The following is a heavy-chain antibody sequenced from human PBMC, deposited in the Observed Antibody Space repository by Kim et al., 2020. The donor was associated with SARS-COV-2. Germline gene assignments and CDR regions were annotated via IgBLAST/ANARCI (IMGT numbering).Heavy chain of an antibody. Sequence: ASVKVSCKASGYTFIGYYLHWVRQAPGQGLEWMGWINPNSGDTNYAQKFQGWVTMTRDTSISTAYIELSRLKSDDTAIYYCAKSFLFGRFHSSGSYYFDYWGQGTLVTVSS. CDR1: GYTFIGYY. J-gene: IGHJ4*02. CDR2: INPNSGDT. CDR3: AKSFLFGRFHSSGSYYFDY. V-gene: IGHV1-2*04. D-gene: IGHD3-22*01.